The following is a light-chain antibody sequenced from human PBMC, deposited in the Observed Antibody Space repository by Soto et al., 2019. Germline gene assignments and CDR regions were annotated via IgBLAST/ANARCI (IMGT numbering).Light chain of an antibody. J-gene: IGKJ1*01. CDR3: QQYYTTPQT. V-gene: IGKV4-1*01. CDR2: WAS. CDR1: QSVLYSSNNKNY. Sequence: DIVMTQSPDSLAVSLGERATINCKSSQSVLYSSNNKNYLAWYQQKPGQPPKLLISWASTRETGVPDRFSGRGSGADFTLTISSLQAEDVAVYYCQQYYTTPQTFGQGTKVEIK.